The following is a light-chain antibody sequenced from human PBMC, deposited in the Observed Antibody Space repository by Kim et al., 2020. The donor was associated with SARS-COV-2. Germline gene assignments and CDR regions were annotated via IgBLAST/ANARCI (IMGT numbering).Light chain of an antibody. J-gene: IGLJ3*02. CDR3: QSYDINLRGV. Sequence: QSVLTQPPSVSGAPGQRVTISCTGSSSNIGADYDVHCYQQLPATAPQLLIYDNYNRPSGVADRFSGSKSASSAPLAITGLPAEDAADYYGQSYDINLRGVFGGGTKLTVL. CDR1: SSNIGADYD. CDR2: DNY. V-gene: IGLV1-40*01.